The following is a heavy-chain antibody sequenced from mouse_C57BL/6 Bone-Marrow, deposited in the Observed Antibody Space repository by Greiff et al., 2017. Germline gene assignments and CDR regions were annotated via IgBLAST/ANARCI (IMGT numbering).Heavy chain of an antibody. Sequence: QVTLKESGPGILQPSQTLSLTCSFSGFSLSTFGMGVGWLRQPSGKGLEWLAHIWWDDDKYYNPALKTRLTISKDTSKNQVFLRIANVDDADTATYYCARNYGSPWIAYWGQGTLVTVSA. CDR1: GFSLSTFGMG. CDR2: IWWDDDK. V-gene: IGHV8-8*01. D-gene: IGHD1-1*01. CDR3: ARNYGSPWIAY. J-gene: IGHJ3*01.